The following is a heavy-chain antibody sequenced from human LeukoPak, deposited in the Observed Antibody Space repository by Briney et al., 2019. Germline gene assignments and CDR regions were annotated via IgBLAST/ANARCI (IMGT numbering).Heavy chain of an antibody. CDR2: INDNGAGT. Sequence: PGGSLRLSCAASGFTFSDYYMSWIRQAPGKGLKWVSTINDNGAGTYYADSVKGRFTISRDNSYNTVSLQMNSLRDEDTGVYYCAKGLRTGVGPYMGYHYYMDVWGKGATVTASS. CDR3: AKGLRTGVGPYMGYHYYMDV. D-gene: IGHD3-16*01. CDR1: GFTFSDYY. J-gene: IGHJ6*03. V-gene: IGHV3-23*01.